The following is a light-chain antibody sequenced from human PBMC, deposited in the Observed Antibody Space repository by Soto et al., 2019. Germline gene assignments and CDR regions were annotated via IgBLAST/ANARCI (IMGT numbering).Light chain of an antibody. CDR3: AAWDGSLNGYV. Sequence: QSVLTQPPSTSGTPGQRVTISCSGSSSNIGRNTVNWYQHLPGTAPKLLIYSNNQRPSGVPDRLSGSKSGTSASLAVSGLQSEDEADYYCAAWDGSLNGYVFGTGTELTVL. V-gene: IGLV1-44*01. CDR1: SSNIGRNT. CDR2: SNN. J-gene: IGLJ1*01.